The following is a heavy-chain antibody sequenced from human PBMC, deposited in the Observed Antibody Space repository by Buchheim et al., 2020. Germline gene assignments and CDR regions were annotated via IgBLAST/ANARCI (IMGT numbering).Heavy chain of an antibody. CDR3: ARDNGDFRFDH. CDR2: ISTGGNTV. D-gene: IGHD4-17*01. Sequence: QVQLVESGGGLVKPGGSLRLSCAASGFTFSGYYMSWIRQAPGKGLEWVSYISTGGNTVYYSDSVTGRFTISRDNAKNSLYLQMISLRAEDTAVYFCARDNGDFRFDHWGQGTL. CDR1: GFTFSGYY. V-gene: IGHV3-11*01. J-gene: IGHJ4*02.